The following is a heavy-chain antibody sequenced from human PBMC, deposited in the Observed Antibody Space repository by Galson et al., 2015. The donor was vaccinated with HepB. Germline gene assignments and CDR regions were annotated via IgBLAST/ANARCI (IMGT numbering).Heavy chain of an antibody. CDR3: ARGGIIVVPAALDS. CDR1: GFTFSSYS. V-gene: IGHV3-21*01. D-gene: IGHD2-2*01. CDR2: ISSGTYYL. Sequence: SLRLSCAASGFTFSSYSMNWVRQAPGKGLEWVSSISSGTYYLYYADSVKGRFTISRDNAKNSLYLQMNNLRAEDTAVYYCARGGIIVVPAALDSWGQGTLVTVSS. J-gene: IGHJ4*02.